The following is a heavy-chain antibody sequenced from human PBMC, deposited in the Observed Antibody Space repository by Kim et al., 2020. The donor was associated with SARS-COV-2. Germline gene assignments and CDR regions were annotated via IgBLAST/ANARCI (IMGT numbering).Heavy chain of an antibody. CDR2: IYQSGNT. CDR3: ARGSRSGPGTMVRETPYGMDV. Sequence: SETLSLTCTVSGSSISSAYCWGWIRQPPGKGLEWIANIYQSGNTDYNPSLKSRVTISVDTSKSQFSLKLSSVTAADTAVYFCARGSRSGPGTMVRETPYGMDVWGQGTTVTVSS. J-gene: IGHJ6*02. V-gene: IGHV4-38-2*02. D-gene: IGHD3-10*01. CDR1: GSSISSAYC.